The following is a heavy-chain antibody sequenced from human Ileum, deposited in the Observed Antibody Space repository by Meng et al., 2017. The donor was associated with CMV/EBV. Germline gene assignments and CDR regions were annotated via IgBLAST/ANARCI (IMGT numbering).Heavy chain of an antibody. Sequence: GESLKISCAASGFTFSTYWLSWVRQAPGKGLEWVANIKTDGSEKYYVDSVKGRFTISRDNAKSSLYLEMNSLRAEDTAMYYCARPPVLGPTGNWGQGTLVTVSS. CDR3: ARPPVLGPTGN. CDR1: GFTFSTYW. CDR2: IKTDGSEK. D-gene: IGHD1-26*01. J-gene: IGHJ4*02. V-gene: IGHV3-7*01.